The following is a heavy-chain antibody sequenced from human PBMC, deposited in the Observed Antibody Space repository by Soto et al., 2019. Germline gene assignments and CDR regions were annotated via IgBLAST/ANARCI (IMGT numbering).Heavy chain of an antibody. CDR3: ARVLWCSGGSCYGVSAFDI. CDR2: IYSGGST. CDR1: GFTVSSNY. D-gene: IGHD2-15*01. Sequence: GSLKLSCAASGFTVSSNYMSWVRQAPGKGLEWVSVIYSGGSTYYAGSGKGRFTISRDNSKNTRYLQMNSLRAEDTAVYYCARVLWCSGGSCYGVSAFDIWGQGTMVTVSS. J-gene: IGHJ3*02. V-gene: IGHV3-53*01.